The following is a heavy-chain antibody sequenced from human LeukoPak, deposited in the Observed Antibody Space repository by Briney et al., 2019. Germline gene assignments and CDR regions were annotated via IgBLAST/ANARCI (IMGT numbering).Heavy chain of an antibody. CDR1: GFTFSSYW. V-gene: IGHV3-74*03. CDR3: ARGRYCTTTRCSDY. Sequence: GGSLRLSCAASGFTFSSYWMHWVRQAPGKGLVWVSRINTDGSSTTYADSVKGRFTISGDNAKNTLYLEMNSLRAEDTAVYYCARGRYCTTTRCSDYWGQGTLVTVSS. D-gene: IGHD2-2*01. CDR2: INTDGSST. J-gene: IGHJ4*02.